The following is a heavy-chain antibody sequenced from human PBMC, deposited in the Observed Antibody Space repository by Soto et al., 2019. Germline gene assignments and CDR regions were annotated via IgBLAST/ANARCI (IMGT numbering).Heavy chain of an antibody. Sequence: PGGSLRLSCAASGFIFSRYAMQWVRQAPGKGLEWVAVIWYDGSNKYYADSVKGRFTISRDNSKNTLYLQMNSLRAEDTAVYYCARSTSDWYVVDYWGQGTLVTVSS. CDR3: ARSTSDWYVVDY. CDR1: GFIFSRYA. D-gene: IGHD6-19*01. J-gene: IGHJ4*02. CDR2: IWYDGSNK. V-gene: IGHV3-33*01.